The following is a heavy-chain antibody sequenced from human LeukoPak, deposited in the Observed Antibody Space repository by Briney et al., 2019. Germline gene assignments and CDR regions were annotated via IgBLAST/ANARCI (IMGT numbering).Heavy chain of an antibody. CDR1: GVSISSSNSY. Sequence: SETLSLTCAVSGVSISSSNSYWGWIRQPPGKGLEWIGSIYYSGSTYYNPSLKSRVTISVDTSKNQFSLKLSSVTAADTAVYYCARDIAVAGNWFDPWGQGTLVTVSS. D-gene: IGHD6-19*01. V-gene: IGHV4-39*07. J-gene: IGHJ5*02. CDR3: ARDIAVAGNWFDP. CDR2: IYYSGST.